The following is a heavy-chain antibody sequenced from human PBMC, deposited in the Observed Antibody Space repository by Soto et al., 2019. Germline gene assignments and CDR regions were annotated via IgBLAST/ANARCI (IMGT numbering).Heavy chain of an antibody. J-gene: IGHJ1*01. D-gene: IGHD2-21*01. CDR2: ISYDGSNK. Sequence: QVQLVESGGGVVQPGRSLRLSCAASGFTFSSYAMHWVRQAPGKGLEWVAVISYDGSNKYYADSVKGRFTISRDNSKNTLYLQMNSLRAEDTAVYYCARGLGAILGSPSFQHWGQGTLVTVSS. CDR1: GFTFSSYA. V-gene: IGHV3-30-3*01. CDR3: ARGLGAILGSPSFQH.